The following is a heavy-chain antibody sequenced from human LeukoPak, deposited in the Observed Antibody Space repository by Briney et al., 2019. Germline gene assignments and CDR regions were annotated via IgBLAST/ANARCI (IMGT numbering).Heavy chain of an antibody. V-gene: IGHV4-31*03. Sequence: SETLSLTCTVSGGSVSSGAYYWSWIRQHPGKGLEWIGYISYSGSTYYNPSLKSRLTISVDTSKNQFSLKLNSVTAADTAVYYCAGCYDSSGYFDYWGQGTLSPSPQ. CDR1: GGSVSSGAYY. CDR2: ISYSGST. J-gene: IGHJ4*02. CDR3: AGCYDSSGYFDY. D-gene: IGHD3-22*01.